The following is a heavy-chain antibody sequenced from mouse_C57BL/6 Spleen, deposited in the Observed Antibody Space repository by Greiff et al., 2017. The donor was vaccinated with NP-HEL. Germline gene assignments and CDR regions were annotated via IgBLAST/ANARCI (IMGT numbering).Heavy chain of an antibody. CDR2: IYPSDSET. CDR3: ARDLTGYFDY. V-gene: IGHV1-61*01. CDR1: GYTFTSYW. Sequence: QVQLQQPGAELVRPGSSVKLSCKASGYTFTSYWMDWVKQRPGQGLEWIGNIYPSDSETHYNQKFKDKATLTVDKSSSTAYMQLSSLTSEDSAVYYCARDLTGYFDYWGQGTTLTVSS. J-gene: IGHJ2*01.